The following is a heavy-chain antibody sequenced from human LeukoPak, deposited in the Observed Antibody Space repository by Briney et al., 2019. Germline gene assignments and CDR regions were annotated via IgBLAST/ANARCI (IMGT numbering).Heavy chain of an antibody. Sequence: GESLKISSKGSGYTFTSYSIGWVRQMPGKGLEWMGIIYPGDSDTRYSPSFQGQVTISADKSISTAYLQWSSLKASDTAMYYCARGRGCDNGNVAFDIWGQGTMVTVSS. CDR1: GYTFTSYS. CDR2: IYPGDSDT. CDR3: ARGRGCDNGNVAFDI. D-gene: IGHD1-1*01. V-gene: IGHV5-51*01. J-gene: IGHJ3*02.